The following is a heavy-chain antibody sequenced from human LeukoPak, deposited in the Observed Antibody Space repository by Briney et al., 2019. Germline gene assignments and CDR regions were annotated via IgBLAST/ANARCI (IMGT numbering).Heavy chain of an antibody. V-gene: IGHV3-7*03. CDR2: IKQDGSAK. J-gene: IGHJ4*02. CDR3: ARDNGWSADF. D-gene: IGHD2-15*01. CDR1: GFTFSRHW. Sequence: GGSLRLSCAASGFTFSRHWMYWVRQAPGKGLEWVANIKQDGSAKPYVESVKGRFTISRDNAKNSLFLQMNSLRAEDTAVYYCARDNGWSADFWGQGTLVTVSS.